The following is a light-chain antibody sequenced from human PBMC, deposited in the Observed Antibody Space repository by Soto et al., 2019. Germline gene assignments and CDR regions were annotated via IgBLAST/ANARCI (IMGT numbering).Light chain of an antibody. V-gene: IGKV4-1*01. CDR2: WAS. Sequence: DIVMTQSPDSLAVSLGERATINCKSSRNVLYSSNNKNYLAWYQQKPGQPPKLLIYWASTRESGVPDRFSGSGYGTDFTLTISSLQAEDVAVYYCHQYHILPWTFGQGTKVEIK. J-gene: IGKJ1*01. CDR3: HQYHILPWT. CDR1: RNVLYSSNNKNY.